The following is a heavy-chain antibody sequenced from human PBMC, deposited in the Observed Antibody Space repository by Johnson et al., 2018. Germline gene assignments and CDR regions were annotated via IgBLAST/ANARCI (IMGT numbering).Heavy chain of an antibody. CDR3: AKTPLHDSGGYYWFDS. D-gene: IGHD1-26*01. J-gene: IGHJ5*01. CDR2: INGTGGST. Sequence: VQLVQSGGGVVRPGGSLRLSCAASGFTFDDYGMSWVRQAPGKGLEWVSGINGTGGSTYYADSVKGRFSISRDNSKYTLHLQMSSLGAEDPALDHCAKTPLHDSGGYYWFDSWRQGPLVTVSS. V-gene: IGHV3-20*01. CDR1: GFTFDDYG.